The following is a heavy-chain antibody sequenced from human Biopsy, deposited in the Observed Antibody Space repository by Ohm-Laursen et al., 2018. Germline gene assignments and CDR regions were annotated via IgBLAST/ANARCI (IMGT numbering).Heavy chain of an antibody. J-gene: IGHJ5*02. CDR2: IHYSGPT. V-gene: IGHV4-39*01. CDR1: GGSVSSDIYY. D-gene: IGHD3-3*01. CDR3: ARQRAGFWLDP. Sequence: SDTLSLTCIVSGGSVSSDIYYWGWIRQPPGKGLEWIGSIHYSGPTFYTPSLKSRVTIAVDTSKNQVSLSLTSVTVAETAVYYCARQRAGFWLDPWGQGALVTVSS.